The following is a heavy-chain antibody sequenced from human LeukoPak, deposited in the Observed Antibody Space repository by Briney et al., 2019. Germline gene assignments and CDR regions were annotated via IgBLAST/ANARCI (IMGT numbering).Heavy chain of an antibody. CDR3: SKGPARKIDY. J-gene: IGHJ4*02. CDR2: IQYDGVNK. CDR1: GFTFTNYD. V-gene: IGHV3-30*02. Sequence: GGSLRLSCAASGFTFTNYDMHWVRQTPGKGLEWVAFIQYDGVNKYYADSVKGRFTISRDNSNNTLYLQINSLRAEDTAVYYCSKGPARKIDYWGQGTLVTVSS.